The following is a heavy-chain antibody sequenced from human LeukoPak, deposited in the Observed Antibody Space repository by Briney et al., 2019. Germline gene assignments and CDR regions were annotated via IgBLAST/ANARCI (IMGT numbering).Heavy chain of an antibody. V-gene: IGHV3-23*01. CDR1: GFTFSNYA. Sequence: GGSLRLSCAASGFTFSNYAMSWVRQAPGKGLEWVSAISGGGGSTYYADPVKGRFTISRDNSKNTLYLQMNSLRAEDTALYYCAKAYCGGDCYSYGVDVWGHGTTVTVSS. D-gene: IGHD2-21*02. CDR3: AKAYCGGDCYSYGVDV. J-gene: IGHJ6*02. CDR2: ISGGGGST.